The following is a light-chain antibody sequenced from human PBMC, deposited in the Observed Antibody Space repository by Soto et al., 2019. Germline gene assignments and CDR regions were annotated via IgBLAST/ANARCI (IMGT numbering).Light chain of an antibody. J-gene: IGKJ1*01. CDR2: KAS. CDR1: HSISTW. Sequence: DIKMTQSPSTLSASVGDRVTITCRASHSISTWLAWYQQKPGKAPKLLIYKASSLESGVPSRFSGSGSGTELTLTISSLQPDDFATYYCQQYNSYWTFGQGTKVEIK. V-gene: IGKV1-5*03. CDR3: QQYNSYWT.